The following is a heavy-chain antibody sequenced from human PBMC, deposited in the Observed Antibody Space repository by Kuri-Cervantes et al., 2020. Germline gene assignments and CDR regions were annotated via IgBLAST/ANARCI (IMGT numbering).Heavy chain of an antibody. J-gene: IGHJ5*02. D-gene: IGHD3-10*01. CDR3: ARDLGSGNYPSWFDP. CDR2: IYHSGST. Sequence: SETLSLTCTVSGGSVSSRSYFWSWIRQPPGKGLEWIGSIYHSGSTFYNPSLKSRVTISLDTSKNQFSLKLSSVTAADAAVYYCARDLGSGNYPSWFDPWGQGTLVTVSS. V-gene: IGHV4-39*07. CDR1: GGSVSSRSYF.